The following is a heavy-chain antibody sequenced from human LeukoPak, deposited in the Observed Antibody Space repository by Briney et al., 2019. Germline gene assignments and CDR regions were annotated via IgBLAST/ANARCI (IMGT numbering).Heavy chain of an antibody. CDR3: ARGGGSSWTGYYYYGMDV. Sequence: PGGSLRLSCTASGFIASSNYMSWVRQAPGKGLEWVSLIYSGGSTYYADSVKGRFTISRDNSKNTLYLQMNSLRAEDTAVYYCARGGGSSWTGYYYYGMDVWGQGTTVTVSS. CDR1: GFIASSNY. D-gene: IGHD6-13*01. J-gene: IGHJ6*02. CDR2: IYSGGST. V-gene: IGHV3-53*01.